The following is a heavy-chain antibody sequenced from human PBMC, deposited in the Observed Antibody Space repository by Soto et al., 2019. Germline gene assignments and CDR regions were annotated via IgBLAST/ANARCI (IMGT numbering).Heavy chain of an antibody. V-gene: IGHV3-30*04. J-gene: IGHJ1*01. Sequence: LSLTCAASGFTFSSYAMHWVRQAPGKGLEWVAVISYDGSNKYYADSVKGRFTISRDNSKNTLYLQMNSLRAEDTAVYYCARASGSYYESEYFQHWGQGTLVTVSS. CDR2: ISYDGSNK. CDR1: GFTFSSYA. D-gene: IGHD1-26*01. CDR3: ARASGSYYESEYFQH.